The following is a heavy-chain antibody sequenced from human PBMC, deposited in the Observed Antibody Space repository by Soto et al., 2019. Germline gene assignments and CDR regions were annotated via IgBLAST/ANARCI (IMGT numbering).Heavy chain of an antibody. J-gene: IGHJ6*02. D-gene: IGHD2-2*02. V-gene: IGHV3-49*04. CDR3: TRVPGYCSRTSCYTEDYYYYGMDV. CDR1: GFTFGDYA. CDR2: IRSKAYGGTT. Sequence: GGSLRLSCTASGFTFGDYAMSWVRQAPGKGLEWVGFIRSKAYGGTTEYAASVKGRFTISRDDSKSIAYLQMNSLKTEDTAVYYCTRVPGYCSRTSCYTEDYYYYGMDVWGQGTTVTVSS.